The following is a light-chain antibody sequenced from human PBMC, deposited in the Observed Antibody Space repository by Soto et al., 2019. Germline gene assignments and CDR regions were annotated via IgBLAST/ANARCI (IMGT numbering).Light chain of an antibody. J-gene: IGKJ5*01. V-gene: IGKV1-39*01. CDR1: QSINRF. Sequence: DIQMTQSPSSLSASVGDRVTITCRASQSINRFLNWYQQKPGKAPKLLIYAASSLQSGVPSRFSGSGSGTAFTLTISSLQPEDFATYYCQQSYSPPPVPCGQGTRLEIK. CDR2: AAS. CDR3: QQSYSPPPVP.